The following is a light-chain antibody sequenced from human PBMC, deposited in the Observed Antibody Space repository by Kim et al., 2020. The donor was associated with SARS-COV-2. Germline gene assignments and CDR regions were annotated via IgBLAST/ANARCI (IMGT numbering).Light chain of an antibody. J-gene: IGKJ5*01. CDR2: GAS. Sequence: ETVMTQSPATLSVSPGERATLSCRASQSVSSNLAWYQQKPGQAPRLLIYGASTRATGIPARFSGSGSGTEFTLIISSLQSEDFAVYYCQQYNNWPPITFGQGTRMEIK. CDR1: QSVSSN. CDR3: QQYNNWPPIT. V-gene: IGKV3-15*01.